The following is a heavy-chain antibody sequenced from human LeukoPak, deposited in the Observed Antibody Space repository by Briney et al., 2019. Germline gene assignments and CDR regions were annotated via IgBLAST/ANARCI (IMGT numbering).Heavy chain of an antibody. J-gene: IGHJ6*02. V-gene: IGHV3-53*01. Sequence: GGSLRLSCAASGFSVSGHYMSWVRQAPGKGLQWVLILFTDGTTYYADSVRGRFAISRDSYRNTLYLHMTGLRADDTALYFCARDRPYYDKGDMDVWGQGTMVTVSS. CDR1: GFSVSGHY. CDR2: LFTDGTT. CDR3: ARDRPYYDKGDMDV. D-gene: IGHD3-16*01.